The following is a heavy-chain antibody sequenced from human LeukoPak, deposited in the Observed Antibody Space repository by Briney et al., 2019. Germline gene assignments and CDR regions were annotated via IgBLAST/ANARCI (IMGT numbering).Heavy chain of an antibody. CDR1: GYTFTSYY. V-gene: IGHV1-24*01. CDR3: ATITPTPSSSLEY. Sequence: ASVKVSCKASGYTFTSYYMHWVRQAPGKGLEWMGGFDPEDGETIYAQKFQGRVTMTEDTSTDTAYMELSSLRSEDTAVYYCATITPTPSSSLEYWGQGTLVTVSS. J-gene: IGHJ4*02. CDR2: FDPEDGET. D-gene: IGHD6-13*01.